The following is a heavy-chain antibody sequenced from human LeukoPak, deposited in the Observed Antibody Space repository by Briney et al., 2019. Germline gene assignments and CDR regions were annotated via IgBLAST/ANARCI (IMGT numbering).Heavy chain of an antibody. D-gene: IGHD3-3*01. Sequence: PSETLSLTCAVYGGSFSGYYWSWIRQPPGKGLEWIGEINHSGSTNYNPSLKSRVTISVDTSKNQFSLKLSSVTAADTAVYYCARETKYDFWSGYYTKGDYFDYWGQGTLVTVSS. CDR3: ARETKYDFWSGYYTKGDYFDY. CDR1: GGSFSGYY. V-gene: IGHV4-34*01. CDR2: INHSGST. J-gene: IGHJ4*02.